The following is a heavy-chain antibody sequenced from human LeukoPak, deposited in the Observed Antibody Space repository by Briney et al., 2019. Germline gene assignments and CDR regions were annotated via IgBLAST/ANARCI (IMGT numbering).Heavy chain of an antibody. CDR3: ARFFYGSGRPTQLDY. V-gene: IGHV3-11*01. Sequence: GGSLRLSCAASGFTSSDYYMSWIRQAPGKGLEWVSYISSSGSTISYADSVKGRFTISRDNAKNSLYLQMNSLRAEDTAVYYCARFFYGSGRPTQLDYWGQGTLVTVSS. CDR2: ISSSGSTI. CDR1: GFTSSDYY. J-gene: IGHJ4*02. D-gene: IGHD3-10*01.